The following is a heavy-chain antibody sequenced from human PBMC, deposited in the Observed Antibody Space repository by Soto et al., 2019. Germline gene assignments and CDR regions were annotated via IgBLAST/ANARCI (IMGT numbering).Heavy chain of an antibody. CDR3: ARGDGEKYSSSWYIKI. CDR1: GFTFSSYS. CDR2: ISSSSSYI. V-gene: IGHV3-21*01. Sequence: GGSLRLSCAASGFTFSSYSMNWVRQAPGKGLEWVSSISSSSSYIYYADSVKGRFTISRDNAKNSLYLQMNSLRAEDTAVYYCARGDGEKYSSSWYIKIWGQGTLVTVSS. J-gene: IGHJ4*02. D-gene: IGHD6-13*01.